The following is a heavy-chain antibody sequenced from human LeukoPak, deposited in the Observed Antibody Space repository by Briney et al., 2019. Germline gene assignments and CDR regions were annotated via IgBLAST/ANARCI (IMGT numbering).Heavy chain of an antibody. D-gene: IGHD6-19*01. CDR1: GGSISSSSYY. J-gene: IGHJ4*02. CDR2: IYYSGST. CDR3: ASVISWQWLVFFDY. Sequence: PSETLSLTCTVSGGSISSSSYYWGWIRQPPGKGLEWIGSIYYSGSTYYNPSLKSRVTISVDTSKNQSSLKLSSVTAADTAVYYCASVISWQWLVFFDYWGQGTLVTVSS. V-gene: IGHV4-39*01.